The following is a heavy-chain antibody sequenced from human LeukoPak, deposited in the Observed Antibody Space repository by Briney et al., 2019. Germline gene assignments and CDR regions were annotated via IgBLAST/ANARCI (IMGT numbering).Heavy chain of an antibody. V-gene: IGHV1-2*02. CDR2: INPNSGGT. CDR1: GYTFTGYY. D-gene: IGHD1-26*01. Sequence: ASVKVSCKASGYTFTGYYMHWVRQAPGQGLEWMGWINPNSGGTNYAQKFQGRVTMTRDTSISTAYMELSRLRSDDTAVYYCAREFSGSYYCAFGIWGQGTMVTVSS. J-gene: IGHJ3*02. CDR3: AREFSGSYYCAFGI.